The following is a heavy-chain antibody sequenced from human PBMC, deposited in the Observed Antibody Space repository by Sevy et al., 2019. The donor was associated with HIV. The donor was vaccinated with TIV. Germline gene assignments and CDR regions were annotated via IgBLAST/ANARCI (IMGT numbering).Heavy chain of an antibody. D-gene: IGHD1-7*01. CDR2: ISWNIGSI. CDR3: AKNSRNFDAFDI. J-gene: IGHJ3*02. CDR1: GFTFDDYA. V-gene: IGHV3-9*01. Sequence: GGSLRLSCAASGFTFDDYAMHWVRQAPGKGLEWVSGISWNIGSIGYAESVKGRFTISRDNAKNSLYLQMNSLRAEDTALYYCAKNSRNFDAFDIWGQGTMVTVSS.